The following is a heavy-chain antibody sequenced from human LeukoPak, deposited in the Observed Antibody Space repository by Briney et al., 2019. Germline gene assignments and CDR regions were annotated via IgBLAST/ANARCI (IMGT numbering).Heavy chain of an antibody. V-gene: IGHV3-21*01. CDR1: GFTFSSYS. J-gene: IGHJ4*02. Sequence: PGGSLRLSCAASGFTFSSYSMNWVRQAPGKGLEWVSSISSSSSYIYYADSVKGRFTTSRDNAKNSLYLQMNSLRAEDTAVYYCASRYYGSGSAPFDYWGQGTLVTVSS. D-gene: IGHD3-10*01. CDR3: ASRYYGSGSAPFDY. CDR2: ISSSSSYI.